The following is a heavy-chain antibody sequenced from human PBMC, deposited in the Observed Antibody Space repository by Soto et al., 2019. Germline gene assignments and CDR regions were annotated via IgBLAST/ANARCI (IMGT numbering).Heavy chain of an antibody. V-gene: IGHV1-18*01. CDR2: ISAYNGNT. CDR3: ARNPSYCRSTSCYGLSYYYYYMDV. CDR1: GYTFTSYG. Sequence: QVQLVQSGAEVKKPGASVKVSCKASGYTFTSYGISWVRQAPGQGLEWMGWISAYNGNTNYAQKLQGRVTMTTDTSTSTAYMERRILRSDDTAVYYCARNPSYCRSTSCYGLSYYYYYMDVWGKGTTVTVSS. J-gene: IGHJ6*03. D-gene: IGHD2-2*01.